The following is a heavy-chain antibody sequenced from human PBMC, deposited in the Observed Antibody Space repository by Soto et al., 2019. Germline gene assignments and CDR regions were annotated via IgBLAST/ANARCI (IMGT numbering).Heavy chain of an antibody. CDR3: ASSVLRFLEWLDYYYYGMDV. CDR2: IYYSGST. D-gene: IGHD3-3*01. V-gene: IGHV4-39*01. J-gene: IGHJ6*02. Sequence: SETLSLTCTVSGGPISSSSYYWGWIRQPPGKGLEWIGSIYYSGSTYYNPSLKSRVTISVDTSKNQFSLKLSSVTAADTAVYYCASSVLRFLEWLDYYYYGMDVWGQGTTVTVSS. CDR1: GGPISSSSYY.